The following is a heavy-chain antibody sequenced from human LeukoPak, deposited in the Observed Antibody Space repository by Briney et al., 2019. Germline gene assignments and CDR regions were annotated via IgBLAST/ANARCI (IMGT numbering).Heavy chain of an antibody. V-gene: IGHV4-39*01. CDR1: GGSISSSSYY. CDR3: ARGPYDSSRD. J-gene: IGHJ4*02. Sequence: SETLSLTRTVSGGSISSSSYYWGWIRQPPGKGLEWIGSIYYSGSTYYNPSLKGRVTISVDTSKNQFSLKLSSVTAADTAVYYCARGPYDSSRDWGQGTLVTVSS. D-gene: IGHD3-22*01. CDR2: IYYSGST.